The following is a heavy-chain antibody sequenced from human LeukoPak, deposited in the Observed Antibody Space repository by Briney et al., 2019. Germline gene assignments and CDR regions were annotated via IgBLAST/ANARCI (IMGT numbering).Heavy chain of an antibody. J-gene: IGHJ4*02. CDR2: INAGNGNT. Sequence: ASVKVSCKASGYTFTSYDINWVRQATGQGLEWMGWINAGNGNTKYSQNFQGRVTITRDTSASTTYMELSSLRSEDTGVYYCARGLVGSSWYIYWGQGTLVTVSS. CDR3: ARGLVGSSWYIY. V-gene: IGHV1-3*01. CDR1: GYTFTSYD. D-gene: IGHD6-13*01.